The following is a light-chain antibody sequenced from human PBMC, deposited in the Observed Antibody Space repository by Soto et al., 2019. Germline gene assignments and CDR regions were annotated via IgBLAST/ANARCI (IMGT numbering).Light chain of an antibody. V-gene: IGLV2-14*01. J-gene: IGLJ3*02. CDR1: SNDIGAFNY. Sequence: QSVLTQPASVSGSPGRSITISCNGSSNDIGAFNYVSWYRQPPGEAPKVLIRGVSYRPSGVSIRFSGSKSDNTASLSISGLQAEDEAHYYCSSYTTSNTWVFGGGTKLTVL. CDR2: GVS. CDR3: SSYTTSNTWV.